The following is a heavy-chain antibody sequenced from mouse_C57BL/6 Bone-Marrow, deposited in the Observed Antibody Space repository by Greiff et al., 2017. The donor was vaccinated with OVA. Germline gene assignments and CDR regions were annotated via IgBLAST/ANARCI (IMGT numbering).Heavy chain of an antibody. CDR2: INPSSGYT. CDR1: GYTFTSYW. J-gene: IGHJ3*01. CDR3: ARWAYGSVAWFAY. V-gene: IGHV1-7*01. D-gene: IGHD1-1*01. Sequence: VQLQQSGAELAKPGASVKLSCKASGYTFTSYWMHWVKQRPGQGLEWNGYINPSSGYTKYNQKFKDKATLTADKSSSTAYMQLSSLTYEDSAVYYCARWAYGSVAWFAYWGQGTLVTVSA.